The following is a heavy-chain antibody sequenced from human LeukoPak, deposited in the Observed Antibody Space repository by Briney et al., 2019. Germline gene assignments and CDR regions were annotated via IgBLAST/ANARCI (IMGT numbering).Heavy chain of an antibody. J-gene: IGHJ4*02. Sequence: GSXXSSNWXSWVRQPPGQGLEWIGEIYHSGSTNYNPSLKSRVTISVDKSKNQFSLKLSSVTAADTAVYYCARARRAVAGPFDYWGQGTLVTVSS. D-gene: IGHD6-19*01. CDR1: GSXXSSNW. CDR2: IYHSGST. V-gene: IGHV4-4*02. CDR3: ARARRAVAGPFDY.